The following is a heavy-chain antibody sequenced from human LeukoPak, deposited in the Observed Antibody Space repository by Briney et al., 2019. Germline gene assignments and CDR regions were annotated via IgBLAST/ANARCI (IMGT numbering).Heavy chain of an antibody. CDR2: ISYDGSIK. CDR3: ARSASRDSGWYTGY. CDR1: GFTFSSYA. V-gene: IGHV3-30*04. J-gene: IGHJ4*02. Sequence: GGSLRLSCAASGFTFSSYAMHWVRQAPGKGLEWVAFISYDGSIKFHADSVKGRFTISRDNSKNTLYLQMSSLRTEDTALYYCARSASRDSGWYTGYWGQGTLVTVSS. D-gene: IGHD6-19*01.